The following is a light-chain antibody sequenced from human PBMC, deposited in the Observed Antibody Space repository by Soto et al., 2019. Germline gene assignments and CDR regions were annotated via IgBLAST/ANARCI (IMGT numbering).Light chain of an antibody. CDR3: SSYTSSSTWV. Sequence: QSALTQPPSVSGSPGQSVTISCTGTSSDVGSYNRVSWYQQPPGTAPKLMIYQVSNRPSGVPDRFSGSKSGNTASLTISGPQAEDEADYYCSSYTSSSTWVFGGGTKLTVL. CDR1: SSDVGSYNR. CDR2: QVS. V-gene: IGLV2-18*02. J-gene: IGLJ3*02.